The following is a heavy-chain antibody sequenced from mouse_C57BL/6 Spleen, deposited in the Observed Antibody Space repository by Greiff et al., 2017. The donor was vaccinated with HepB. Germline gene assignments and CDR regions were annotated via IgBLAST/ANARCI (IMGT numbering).Heavy chain of an antibody. Sequence: VQLQQPGAELVKPGASVKLSCKASGYTFTSYWMQWVKQRPGQGLEWIGEIDPSDSYTNYNQKFKGKATLTVDTSSSTAYMQLSSLTSEDSAVYYCARSGTGTNYAMDYWGQGTSVTVSS. CDR3: ARSGTGTNYAMDY. CDR2: IDPSDSYT. J-gene: IGHJ4*01. V-gene: IGHV1-50*01. D-gene: IGHD4-1*01. CDR1: GYTFTSYW.